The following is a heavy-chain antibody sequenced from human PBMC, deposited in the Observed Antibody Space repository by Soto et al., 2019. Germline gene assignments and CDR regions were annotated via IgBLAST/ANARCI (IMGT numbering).Heavy chain of an antibody. D-gene: IGHD2-2*01. CDR2: IYYSGST. Sequence: SETLSLTCTVSGGSISSSSYYWGWIRQPPGKGLEWIGSIYYSGSTYYNPSLKSRVTISVDTSKNQFSLKLSPVTAADTAVYYCAREKYCSSTSCQDYWGQGTLVTVSS. CDR1: GGSISSSSYY. CDR3: AREKYCSSTSCQDY. J-gene: IGHJ4*02. V-gene: IGHV4-39*02.